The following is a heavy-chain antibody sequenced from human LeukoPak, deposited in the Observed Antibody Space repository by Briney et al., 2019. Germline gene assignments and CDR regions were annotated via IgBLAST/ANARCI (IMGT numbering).Heavy chain of an antibody. CDR3: AGDPRNYCSSTSCLPYNYMDV. J-gene: IGHJ6*03. D-gene: IGHD2-2*01. CDR1: GYTFTGYY. V-gene: IGHV1-2*02. Sequence: ASVKVSCKASGYTFTGYYMHWVRQAPGQGLEWMGWINPNSGGTNYAQKFQGRVTMTRDTSISTAYMELSRLRSDDTAVYYCAGDPRNYCSSTSCLPYNYMDVWGKGTTVTVSS. CDR2: INPNSGGT.